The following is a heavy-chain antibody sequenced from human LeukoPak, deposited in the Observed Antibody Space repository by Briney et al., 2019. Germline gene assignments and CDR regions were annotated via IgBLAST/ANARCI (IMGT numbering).Heavy chain of an antibody. V-gene: IGHV4-34*01. J-gene: IGHJ4*02. D-gene: IGHD6-19*01. CDR2: INHSGGT. CDR3: ARRAYTYSSGWYGGYYFDY. CDR1: GGSFSGYY. Sequence: SETLSLTCAVYGGSFSGYYWSWIRQPPGKGLEWIGEINHSGGTNYNPSLKSRVTISVDTSKNQFSLKLSSVTAADTAVYYCARRAYTYSSGWYGGYYFDYWGQGTLVTVSS.